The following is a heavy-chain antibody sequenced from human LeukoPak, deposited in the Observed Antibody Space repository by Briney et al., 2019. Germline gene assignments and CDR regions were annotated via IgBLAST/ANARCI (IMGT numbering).Heavy chain of an antibody. CDR2: INSDGSST. J-gene: IGHJ4*02. V-gene: IGHV3-74*01. D-gene: IGHD6-13*01. Sequence: PGGSLRLSCAASGFTFSSYWMHWVRQAPGKGLVWVSRINSDGSSTSYADSVKGRFTISRDNAKNTLYLQLDSLRAEDTAVYYCARALRYSSPFDYWGQGTLVTVSS. CDR1: GFTFSSYW. CDR3: ARALRYSSPFDY.